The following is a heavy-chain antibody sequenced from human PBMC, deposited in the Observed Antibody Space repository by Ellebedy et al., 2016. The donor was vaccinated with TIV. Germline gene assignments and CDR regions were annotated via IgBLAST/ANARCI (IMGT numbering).Heavy chain of an antibody. CDR1: GFTFSSYP. Sequence: GESLKISCAASGFTFSSYPMNWVRQAPGKGLEWVASISSGSSYIFYADSLKGRFTISRDNAKNSLYLQMNSLRAEDTAVYYCVRDVSSDGWGAFFDSWGQGTLVTVSS. J-gene: IGHJ4*02. CDR3: VRDVSSDGWGAFFDS. CDR2: ISSGSSYI. D-gene: IGHD5-24*01. V-gene: IGHV3-21*01.